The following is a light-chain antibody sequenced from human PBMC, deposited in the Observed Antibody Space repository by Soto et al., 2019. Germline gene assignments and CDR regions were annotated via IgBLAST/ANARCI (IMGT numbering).Light chain of an antibody. Sequence: EIVMTQSPATLSVSPGERATLSCRASQSVSSNLAWYQQKPGQAPRLLIYGASTRATGIPARFSGSGSGTEFTLTISSLQSEDFAVYYCQQYNNWPVMYTFGQGTKLAIK. CDR3: QQYNNWPVMYT. V-gene: IGKV3-15*01. CDR2: GAS. J-gene: IGKJ2*01. CDR1: QSVSSN.